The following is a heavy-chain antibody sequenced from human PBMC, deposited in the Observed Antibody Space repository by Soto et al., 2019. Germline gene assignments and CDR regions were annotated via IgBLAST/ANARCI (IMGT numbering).Heavy chain of an antibody. J-gene: IGHJ4*02. CDR3: ARGQEGVVATH. D-gene: IGHD5-12*01. Sequence: QVQLQQWGAGLLKPSETLSLNCAVNGGSLSGYYWSWILQPPGKGLEWIGEIKDGGRTNYSPSLKSRATISSDTSNNQFSLRLYSVTAADTGVYYCARGQEGVVATHWDQGTLVTVSS. CDR1: GGSLSGYY. CDR2: IKDGGRT. V-gene: IGHV4-34*01.